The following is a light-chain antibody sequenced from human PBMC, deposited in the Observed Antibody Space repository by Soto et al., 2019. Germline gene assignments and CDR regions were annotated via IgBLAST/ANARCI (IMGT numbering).Light chain of an antibody. Sequence: EVVLTQSPAALSLSPGERATLCCRASENVRTFLDWYQQKPGQAPRLLIYGASNRATGIPARFSGSGSGTDFTLTISNLEPEDFAVYYCQQHSHWPPWTFGQGTKVDIK. V-gene: IGKV3-11*01. CDR1: ENVRTF. J-gene: IGKJ1*01. CDR2: GAS. CDR3: QQHSHWPPWT.